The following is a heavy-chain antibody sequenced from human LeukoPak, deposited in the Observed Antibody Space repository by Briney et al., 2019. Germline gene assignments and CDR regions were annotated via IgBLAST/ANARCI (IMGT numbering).Heavy chain of an antibody. Sequence: GGSLRLSCAASGFTVSSNYMSWVRQAPGKGLEWVSVIYTDGTTHYADSVKGRFTISRDSSKNTLYLQMSSLRAEDTAVYYCARSASCTFYYIYYFLDVWGKGTTVTISS. V-gene: IGHV3-66*01. D-gene: IGHD2-8*01. CDR3: ARSASCTFYYIYYFLDV. CDR1: GFTVSSNY. CDR2: IYTDGTT. J-gene: IGHJ6*03.